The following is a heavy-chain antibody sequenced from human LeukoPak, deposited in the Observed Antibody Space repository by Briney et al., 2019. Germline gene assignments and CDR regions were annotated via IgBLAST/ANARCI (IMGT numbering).Heavy chain of an antibody. CDR1: GGSISSYY. CDR3: ARDVGSDGYNRAVLFDP. D-gene: IGHD5-24*01. V-gene: IGHV4-59*01. Sequence: SETLSLTCTVSGGSISSYYWSWIRQPPGKGLEWIGYIYYSGSTNYNPSLKSRVTISVETSKNQFSLKLSSVTAEDTAVYYCARDVGSDGYNRAVLFDPWGQGTLVTVSS. CDR2: IYYSGST. J-gene: IGHJ5*02.